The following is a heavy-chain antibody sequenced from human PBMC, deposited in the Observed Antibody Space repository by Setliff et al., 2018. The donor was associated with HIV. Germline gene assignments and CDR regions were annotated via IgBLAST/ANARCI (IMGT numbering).Heavy chain of an antibody. J-gene: IGHJ6*03. D-gene: IGHD3-16*01. V-gene: IGHV1-2*02. CDR2: INPNSGGT. CDR3: ARGGENMKNYYYYMDV. CDR1: GYTFSGYY. Sequence: GASVKVSCKASGYTFSGYYIHWVRQAPGQGLEWMGWINPNSGGTNYAQKFQGRVTMTRDTSISTAYMELSSLRSEDTAVYYCARGGENMKNYYYYMDVWGKGTTVTVSS.